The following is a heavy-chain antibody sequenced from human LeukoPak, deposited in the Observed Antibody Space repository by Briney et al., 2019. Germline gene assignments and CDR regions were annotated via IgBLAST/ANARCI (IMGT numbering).Heavy chain of an antibody. D-gene: IGHD3-10*01. CDR3: ARNMVPHYYYGMDV. Sequence: GGSLRLSCAASGFTFSSYSMNWVRQAPGKGLEWVSSISSSSYIYYADSVKGRFTISRDNAKNSLYLQMNSLRAEDTAVYYCARNMVPHYYYGMDVWGQGTTVTVSS. J-gene: IGHJ6*02. CDR1: GFTFSSYS. CDR2: ISSSSYI. V-gene: IGHV3-21*01.